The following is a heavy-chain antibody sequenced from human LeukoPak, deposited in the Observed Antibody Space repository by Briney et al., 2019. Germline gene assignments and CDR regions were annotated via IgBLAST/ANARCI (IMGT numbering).Heavy chain of an antibody. CDR3: AREGILDY. CDR1: GYTFTGYY. CDR2: INCNGGGT. V-gene: IGHV1-2*06. Sequence: ASVKVSCKASGYTFTGYYIHWVRQAPGQGLEWMGRINCNGGGTSYAQKFQGRVTMTRDTSISTAYMELRSLRSDDTAVYYCAREGILDYWGQGTLVTVSS. D-gene: IGHD3-10*01. J-gene: IGHJ4*02.